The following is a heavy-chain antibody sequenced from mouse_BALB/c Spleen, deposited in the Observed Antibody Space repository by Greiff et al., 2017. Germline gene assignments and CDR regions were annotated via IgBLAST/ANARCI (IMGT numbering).Heavy chain of an antibody. CDR1: GFTFSSFG. CDR3: AREDLLETFAY. D-gene: IGHD2-3*01. CDR2: ISSGSSTI. Sequence: DVQLVESGGGLVQPGGSRKLSCAASGFTFSSFGMHWVRQAPEKGLEWVAYISSGSSTIYYADTVKGRFTISSDNPKNTLFLQMTSLRSEDTAMYYCAREDLLETFAYWGQGTLVTVSA. V-gene: IGHV5-17*02. J-gene: IGHJ3*01.